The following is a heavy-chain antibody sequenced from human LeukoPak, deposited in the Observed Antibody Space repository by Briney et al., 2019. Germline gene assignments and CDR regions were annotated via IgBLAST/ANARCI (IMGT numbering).Heavy chain of an antibody. Sequence: VASVKVSCKASGYIFSIYAMIWVRQAPGQGLELMGWINTNTGNPTYAQGFTGRFVISLDTSVSTTYLQISSLKAEDTAVYFCARDYTLTLGTTTYFQHWGQGTLVTVSS. CDR1: GYIFSIYA. V-gene: IGHV7-4-1*02. CDR3: ARDYTLTLGTTTYFQH. CDR2: INTNTGNP. J-gene: IGHJ1*01. D-gene: IGHD1-7*01.